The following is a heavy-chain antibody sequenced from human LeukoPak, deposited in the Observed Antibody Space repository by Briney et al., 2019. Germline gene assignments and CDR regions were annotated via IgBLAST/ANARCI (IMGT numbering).Heavy chain of an antibody. CDR1: GFIFSNYV. J-gene: IGHJ5*02. CDR2: ISYDGSNK. CDR3: AKDQRREVGATDPNWIDP. V-gene: IGHV3-30-3*01. D-gene: IGHD1-26*01. Sequence: GGSLRLSCAASGFIFSNYVMHWVRQPPGKGLEWVAVISYDGSNKYYADSVKGRFTISRDNSKNTLFLQMNSLRAEDTAVYYCAKDQRREVGATDPNWIDPWGQGTLVTVSS.